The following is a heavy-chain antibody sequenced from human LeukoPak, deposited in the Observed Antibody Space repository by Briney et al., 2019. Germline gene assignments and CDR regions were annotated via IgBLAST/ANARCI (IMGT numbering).Heavy chain of an antibody. CDR1: GGTFSSYA. J-gene: IGHJ2*01. CDR2: IIPIFGTA. Sequence: ASVKVPCKASGGTFSSYAISWVRQAPGQWLEWMGGIIPIFGTANYAQKFQGRVTITTDESTSTAYMELSSLRSEDTAMYYCAVSAVDTAMVPNWYFGLWGRGTLVTVSS. V-gene: IGHV1-69*05. CDR3: AVSAVDTAMVPNWYFGL. D-gene: IGHD5-18*01.